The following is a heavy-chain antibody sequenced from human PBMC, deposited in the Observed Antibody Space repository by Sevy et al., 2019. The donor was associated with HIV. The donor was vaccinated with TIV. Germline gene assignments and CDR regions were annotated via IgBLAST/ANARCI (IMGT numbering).Heavy chain of an antibody. D-gene: IGHD3-22*01. CDR1: GFTFDNYA. V-gene: IGHV3-23*01. J-gene: IGHJ4*02. CDR3: SKSSGYYDSSGYPSDY. CDR2: ISGGGGST. Sequence: GGSLRLSCAASGFTFDNYAMSWVRQAPGTGLEWVSAISGGGGSTYYADSVKGRFTISRDNSKNTLYLQMNSLRAEDTAVDYCSKSSGYYDSSGYPSDYWGQGTLVTVSS.